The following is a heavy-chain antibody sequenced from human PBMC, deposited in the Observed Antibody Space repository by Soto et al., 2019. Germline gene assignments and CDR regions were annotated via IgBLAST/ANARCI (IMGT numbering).Heavy chain of an antibody. CDR3: ARVVVVIPPGYYYAMDV. V-gene: IGHV4-59*08. Sequence: SETLSLTCIVSGGSISSYYWSWIRQPPGKGLEWIGYIYYSGSTNYNPSLKSRVTISVDTSKNQFSLKLSSVTAADTAVYYCARVVVVIPPGYYYAMDVWGQGTTVTVSS. CDR2: IYYSGST. D-gene: IGHD3-22*01. CDR1: GGSISSYY. J-gene: IGHJ6*02.